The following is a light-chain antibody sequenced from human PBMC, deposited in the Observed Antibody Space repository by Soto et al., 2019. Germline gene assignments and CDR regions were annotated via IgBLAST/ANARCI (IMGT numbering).Light chain of an antibody. V-gene: IGLV1-40*01. CDR3: QSHDSSLNSWV. CDR1: ISNIGAGYD. CDR2: GNT. Sequence: QSVLTQPPSMSGAPGQRVTISCTGSISNIGAGYDVHWYQLLPGTAPKLLIYGNTNRPSGVPDRFSGSKSGTSASLAITGLRAEDEADYYCQSHDSSLNSWVFGGGTQLTVL. J-gene: IGLJ3*02.